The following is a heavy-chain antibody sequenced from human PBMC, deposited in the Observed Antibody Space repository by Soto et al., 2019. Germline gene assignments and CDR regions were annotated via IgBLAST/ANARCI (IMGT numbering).Heavy chain of an antibody. CDR3: TLGTFGHAAFDI. D-gene: IGHD1-1*01. J-gene: IGHJ3*02. CDR2: INPSGGST. CDR1: GYTFTSYY. Sequence: QVQLVQSGAEVKKPGASVKVSCKASGYTFTSYYMHWVRQAPGQGLEWMGIINPSGGSTSYAQKFQCRVTMTRDTSTSTVYMELSSLRSEDTAVYYCTLGTFGHAAFDIWGQGTMVTVSS. V-gene: IGHV1-46*03.